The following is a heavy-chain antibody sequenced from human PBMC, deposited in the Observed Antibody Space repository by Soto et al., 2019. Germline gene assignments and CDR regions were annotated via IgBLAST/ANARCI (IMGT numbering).Heavy chain of an antibody. Sequence: PGGSLRLSCAASGFTFSSYAMSWVSQAPGKGLEWVSAISGSGGSTYYADSVKGRFTISKDNSKNTLYLQMNSLRAEDTAVYYCAHSDDILTGYYFFDYWGQGTLVTVSS. J-gene: IGHJ4*02. V-gene: IGHV3-23*01. CDR3: AHSDDILTGYYFFDY. D-gene: IGHD3-9*01. CDR2: ISGSGGST. CDR1: GFTFSSYA.